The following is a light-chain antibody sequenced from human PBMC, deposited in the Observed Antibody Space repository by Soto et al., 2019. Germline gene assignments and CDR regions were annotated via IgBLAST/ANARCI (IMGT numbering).Light chain of an antibody. V-gene: IGKV3-15*01. CDR2: GAF. Sequence: EIVMTQSPATLTVSPGERATLSCRASQSAGTNLAWYQQKPGQAPRLLIHGAFTRATGIPARFSGSGSGTDFTLTISSLQPEDFATYYCQQTYSIPITFGQGTRLEIK. J-gene: IGKJ5*01. CDR1: QSAGTN. CDR3: QQTYSIPIT.